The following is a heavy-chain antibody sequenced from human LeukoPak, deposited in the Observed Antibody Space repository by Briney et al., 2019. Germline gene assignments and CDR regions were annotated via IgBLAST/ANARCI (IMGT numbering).Heavy chain of an antibody. CDR1: RYTLTELS. CDR2: FDPEDGET. V-gene: IGHV1-24*01. CDR3: ATDPGDTAMEGY. D-gene: IGHD5-18*01. Sequence: ASVKVSCKVSRYTLTELSMHWVRQAPGKGLEWMGGFDPEDGETIYAQKFQGRVTMTEDTSTDTAYMELSSLRSEDTAVYYCATDPGDTAMEGYWGQGTLVTVSS. J-gene: IGHJ4*02.